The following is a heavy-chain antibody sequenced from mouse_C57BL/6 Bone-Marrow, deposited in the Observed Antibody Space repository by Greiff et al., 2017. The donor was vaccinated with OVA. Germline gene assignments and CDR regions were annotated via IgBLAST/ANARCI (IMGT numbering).Heavy chain of an antibody. CDR1: GFTFSSYG. V-gene: IGHV5-6*01. CDR3: ARPRGSSLYYFDY. Sequence: EVQLVESGGDLVKPGGSLKLSCAASGFTFSSYGMSWVRQTPDKRLEWVATISSGGSYTYYPDSVKGRFTISRDNAKNTLYLQMSSLKSEDTAMYYCARPRGSSLYYFDYWGQGTTLTVSS. CDR2: ISSGGSYT. J-gene: IGHJ2*01. D-gene: IGHD1-1*01.